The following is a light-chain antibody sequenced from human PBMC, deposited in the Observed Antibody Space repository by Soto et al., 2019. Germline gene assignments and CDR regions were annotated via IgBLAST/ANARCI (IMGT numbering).Light chain of an antibody. Sequence: DIVLPQSPGTLSLSPGESATLSCRASQSVSSSYLAWYQQKPGQAPRLLIYGASSRATGIPDRFSGSGSGTDFTLTISRLEPEDFAVYYCQQYGSSPCTFGQGTKLEIK. CDR3: QQYGSSPCT. J-gene: IGKJ2*02. CDR1: QSVSSSY. V-gene: IGKV3-20*01. CDR2: GAS.